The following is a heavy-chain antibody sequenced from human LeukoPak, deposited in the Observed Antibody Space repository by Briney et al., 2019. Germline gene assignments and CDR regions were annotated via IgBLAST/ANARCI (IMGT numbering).Heavy chain of an antibody. Sequence: ASVKVSCKASGYTFIRYGISWVRQAPGQGLEWMGWISADKGNTKYAQKSQGRVTMTRDRSTSTVYMEMRSLRLDDTAVYYCARLSYYYDNSGYYWFDPWGQGTLVTVSS. D-gene: IGHD3-22*01. CDR2: ISADKGNT. CDR3: ARLSYYYDNSGYYWFDP. J-gene: IGHJ5*02. V-gene: IGHV1-18*01. CDR1: GYTFIRYG.